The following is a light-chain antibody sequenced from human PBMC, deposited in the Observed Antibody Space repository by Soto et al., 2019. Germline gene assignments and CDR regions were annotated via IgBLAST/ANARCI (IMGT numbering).Light chain of an antibody. J-gene: IGKJ5*01. CDR1: QGVSSY. CDR2: DAS. CDR3: QQRSNCPPLT. V-gene: IGKV3-11*01. Sequence: EIVLTQSPSTLSLSPGERATLSCRASQGVSSYLAWYQQKPGQAPRLLIYDASNRVTGIPARFSGSGSGTDFTPTISSLEPQDFAVYYCQQRSNCPPLTFGQGTRLEIK.